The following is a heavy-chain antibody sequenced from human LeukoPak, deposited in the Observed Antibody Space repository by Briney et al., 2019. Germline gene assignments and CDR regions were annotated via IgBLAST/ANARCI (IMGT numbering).Heavy chain of an antibody. J-gene: IGHJ3*02. Sequence: SETLSLTCTVSGGSISSYYWSWIRQPPGKGLEWIGFIYYSGSTNYNPSLKSRVTISVDTSKNQFSLKLTSVTAADTAVYYCARDVVDGDAFDIWGQGTMVTVSS. CDR3: ARDVVDGDAFDI. V-gene: IGHV4-59*01. CDR2: IYYSGST. CDR1: GGSISSYY. D-gene: IGHD2-15*01.